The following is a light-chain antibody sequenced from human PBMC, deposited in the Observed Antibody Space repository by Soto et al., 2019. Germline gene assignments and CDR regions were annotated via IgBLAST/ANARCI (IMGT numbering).Light chain of an antibody. V-gene: IGKV3-20*01. CDR2: GAS. Sequence: EIVLTQSPGTLSLSPGERATLSCRASQSVSSSYLAWYQQKPGQAPRLLIYGASSRATGIPDRFSNSGSGTDFTLTISRLETEDCSVYYCQQYGSSLWTFGQVTKVEIK. J-gene: IGKJ1*01. CDR1: QSVSSSY. CDR3: QQYGSSLWT.